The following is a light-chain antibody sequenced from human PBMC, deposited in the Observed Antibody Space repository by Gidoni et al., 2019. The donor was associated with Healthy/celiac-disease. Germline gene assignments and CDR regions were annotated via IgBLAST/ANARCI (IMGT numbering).Light chain of an antibody. J-gene: IGKJ2*01. CDR3: QQSYSTPLST. CDR2: AAS. CDR1: QSISSY. V-gene: IGKV1-39*01. Sequence: NQMTQSPSSLSATVGDRVTITCRASQSISSYLKWYQQKPGKAPKLLIYAASSLHSGIPARFSGSGSGTDFTLTISSLQPEDFATYYCQQSYSTPLSTFGQGTKLEIK.